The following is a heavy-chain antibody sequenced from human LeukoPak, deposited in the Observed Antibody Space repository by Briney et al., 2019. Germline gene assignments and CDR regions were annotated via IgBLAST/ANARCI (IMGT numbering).Heavy chain of an antibody. CDR1: GFTFSSYA. J-gene: IGHJ4*02. Sequence: PGGSLRFSCAASGFTFSSYAMSWVRQAPGKGLEWVSAISGSGGSTYYADSVKGRFTISRDNSKNTLYLQMNSLRAEDTAVYYCAKDESPYYYDSSGDYWGQGTLVTVSS. V-gene: IGHV3-23*01. CDR3: AKDESPYYYDSSGDY. CDR2: ISGSGGST. D-gene: IGHD3-22*01.